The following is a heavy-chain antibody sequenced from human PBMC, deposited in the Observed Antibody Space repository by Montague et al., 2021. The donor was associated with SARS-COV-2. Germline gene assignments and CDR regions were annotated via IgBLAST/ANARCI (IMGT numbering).Heavy chain of an antibody. Sequence: SVKLSYTASGFTFSSYEMNWFRQAPGKGLEWVSYISSSGSSIYYADSVKGRFTISRDNAKNSLYLQMNSLRAEDTAVYYCAGEGYYDSSGYPLSYWGQGTLVTVSS. V-gene: IGHV3-48*03. CDR1: GFTFSSYE. CDR2: ISSSGSSI. J-gene: IGHJ4*02. CDR3: AGEGYYDSSGYPLSY. D-gene: IGHD3-22*01.